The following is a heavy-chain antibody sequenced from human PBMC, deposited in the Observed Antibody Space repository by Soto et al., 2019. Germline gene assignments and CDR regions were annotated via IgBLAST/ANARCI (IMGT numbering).Heavy chain of an antibody. J-gene: IGHJ3*01. CDR2: VSPKSGGT. CDR3: ARDRRFYDSGTYDIANDAFDV. CDR1: GYSFIDYY. D-gene: IGHD3-22*01. Sequence: QVQLVQSGAEVKKPGASVKVSCEASGYSFIDYYIHWVRQAPGQGFEWMGRVSPKSGGTNYAQKFEGRVTMTWDTSLNTAYMEVSRLRSDDTAVYYCARDRRFYDSGTYDIANDAFDVWGQGTMVTVSS. V-gene: IGHV1-2*02.